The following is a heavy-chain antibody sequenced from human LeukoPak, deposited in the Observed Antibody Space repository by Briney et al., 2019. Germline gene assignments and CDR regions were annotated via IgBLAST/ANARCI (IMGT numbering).Heavy chain of an antibody. CDR3: ARTAARRFDY. CDR2: INPTGGST. J-gene: IGHJ4*02. V-gene: IGHV1-46*01. CDR1: GYTFPSYF. Sequence: GASVKVSCKASGYTFPSYFMHWVRQAPGHGFEWMGIINPTGGSTTYAQKFQGRVTMTRDTSTSTVYMELSSLRSDDTAVYYCARTAARRFDYWGQGTLVTVSS. D-gene: IGHD6-6*01.